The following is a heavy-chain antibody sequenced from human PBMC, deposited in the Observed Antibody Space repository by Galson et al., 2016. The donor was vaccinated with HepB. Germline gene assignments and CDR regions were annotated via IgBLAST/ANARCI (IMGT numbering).Heavy chain of an antibody. CDR3: ERWAVGLGENGGFDI. V-gene: IGHV3-7*01. Sequence: SLRLSCAASGFSFSNYWMSWVRQAPGKGLEWVAAIKQDGSEKKSVNSVKGRFTISRDNAKNSVDLQMNRLSAEDTAVYYCERWAVGLGENGGFDIWGQETLVTVSS. CDR1: GFSFSNYW. J-gene: IGHJ3*02. CDR2: IKQDGSEK. D-gene: IGHD4-23*01.